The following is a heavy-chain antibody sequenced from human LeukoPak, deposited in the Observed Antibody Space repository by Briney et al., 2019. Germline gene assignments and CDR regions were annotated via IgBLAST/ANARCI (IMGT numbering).Heavy chain of an antibody. V-gene: IGHV3-48*01. CDR3: ARDAPRDCSTSTCNGGFDY. J-gene: IGHJ4*02. Sequence: GGSLRLSCAASGFTFSGYGMNWVRQAPGKGLEWVSYISGSGSTTYYADSVKGRFTISRDTARNSLYLQMNSLRVEDTAIYYCARDAPRDCSTSTCNGGFDYWGQGALVTVSS. D-gene: IGHD2-2*01. CDR1: GFTFSGYG. CDR2: ISGSGSTT.